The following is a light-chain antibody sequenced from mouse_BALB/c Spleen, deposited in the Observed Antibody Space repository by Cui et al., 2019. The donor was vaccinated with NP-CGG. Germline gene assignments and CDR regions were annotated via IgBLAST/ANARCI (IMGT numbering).Light chain of an antibody. CDR3: VLWYSNHWV. Sequence: QAVVTQESALTTSPGETVTLTCRSSTGAVTTSNYANWVQEKPDHLFTGLIGGTNNRAPGVPARFSGSLIGDKAALIITGAQTEDEAIYFCVLWYSNHWVFGGGTKLTVL. CDR1: TGAVTTSNY. CDR2: GTN. V-gene: IGLV1*01. J-gene: IGLJ1*01.